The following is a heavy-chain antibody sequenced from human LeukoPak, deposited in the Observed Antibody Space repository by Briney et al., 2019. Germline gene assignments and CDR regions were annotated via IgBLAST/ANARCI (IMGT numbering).Heavy chain of an antibody. CDR2: ISYDGSNK. CDR1: GFTFSNYA. V-gene: IGHV3-30*04. D-gene: IGHD3-3*01. CDR3: ASGSGYYTDTPVDY. Sequence: AGGSLRLSCAASGFTFSNYAVHWVRQAPGKGLEWVAIISYDGSNKFYADSVKGRFTISRDNSKNTLYLQMNSLRTEDTAVYYCASGSGYYTDTPVDYWGQGTLVTVSS. J-gene: IGHJ4*02.